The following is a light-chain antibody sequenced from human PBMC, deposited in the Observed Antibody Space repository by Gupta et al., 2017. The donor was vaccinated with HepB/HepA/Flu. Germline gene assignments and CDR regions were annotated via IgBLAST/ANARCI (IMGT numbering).Light chain of an antibody. V-gene: IGLV2-8*01. CDR3: TSYAGTNIFYV. CDR1: SSDVGAYNG. Sequence: QSALPQPPSASGSPGQSVTISCPGSSSDVGAYNGVSWYQQHPGKAPKLMIYEVNKRPSGVPDRFSGSKSGNTASLTVSGLQAEDEADYYCTSYAGTNIFYVFGTGTTVTVL. CDR2: EVN. J-gene: IGLJ1*01.